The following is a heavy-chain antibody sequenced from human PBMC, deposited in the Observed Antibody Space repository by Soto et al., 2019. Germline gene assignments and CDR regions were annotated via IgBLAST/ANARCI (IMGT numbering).Heavy chain of an antibody. CDR2: ISWNSGSI. CDR3: AKDYCSGGSCYGANWFDP. V-gene: IGHV3-9*01. Sequence: PGGSLRLSCAASGFTFDDYAMHWVRQAPGKGLEWVSGISWNSGSIGYADSVKGRFSISRDNAKNSLYLQMNSLRAEDTALYYCAKDYCSGGSCYGANWFDPWGQGT. CDR1: GFTFDDYA. D-gene: IGHD2-15*01. J-gene: IGHJ5*02.